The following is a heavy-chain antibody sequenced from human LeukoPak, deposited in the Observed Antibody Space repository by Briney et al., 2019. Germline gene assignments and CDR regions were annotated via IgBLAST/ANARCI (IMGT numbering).Heavy chain of an antibody. CDR1: GYSFTGYF. Sequence: ASVKVSCKASGYSFTGYFVHWVRQAPGHGLEWMGWMNPNSSNTGYAQKFQGRVTMTRNTSISTAYMELSSLRSEDTAVYYCARGKRRNGMDVWGQGTTVTVSS. CDR2: MNPNSSNT. J-gene: IGHJ6*02. CDR3: ARGKRRNGMDV. V-gene: IGHV1-8*02.